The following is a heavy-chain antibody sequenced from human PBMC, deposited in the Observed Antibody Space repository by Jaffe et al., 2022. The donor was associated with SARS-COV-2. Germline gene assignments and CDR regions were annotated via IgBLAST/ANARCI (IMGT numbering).Heavy chain of an antibody. J-gene: IGHJ4*02. Sequence: VQLVESGGDLAQPGGSLRLSCATSGFTFNNYVMSWVRQAPGKGLEWVSTIAASGVSTFFADSVKGRFAMSRDNSKSTLYLQMNSLGAEDTAVYYCAKRFDYDGGAIDYWGQGTLVTVSS. CDR1: GFTFNNYV. V-gene: IGHV3-23*04. CDR2: IAASGVST. CDR3: AKRFDYDGGAIDY. D-gene: IGHD3-22*01.